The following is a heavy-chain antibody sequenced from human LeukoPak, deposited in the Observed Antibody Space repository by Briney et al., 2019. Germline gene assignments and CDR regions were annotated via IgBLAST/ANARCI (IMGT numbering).Heavy chain of an antibody. CDR3: ARVLSDYSNANWFDP. CDR2: ISAYNGNT. CDR1: GYTFTSYG. D-gene: IGHD4-11*01. V-gene: IGHV1-18*01. Sequence: GASVKVSCKASGYTFTSYGISWVRQAPGQGLEWMGWISAYNGNTNYAQKLQGRVTMTTDTSTSTAYMELRSLRSDDTAVYYCARVLSDYSNANWFDPWGQGTLVTVSS. J-gene: IGHJ5*02.